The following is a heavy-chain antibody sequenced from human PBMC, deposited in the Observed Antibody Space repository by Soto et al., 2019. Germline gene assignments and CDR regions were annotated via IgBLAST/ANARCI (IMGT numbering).Heavy chain of an antibody. CDR1: GGSISSYY. V-gene: IGHV4-59*01. Sequence: SETLSLTCTVSGGSISSYYWTWIRQPPGKGLEWIGYIYYSGSTNYNPSLKSRVTISVDTSKNQFSLKLSSVTAADTAVYYCARTGGYSSSWYDYYYGMDVWGQGTTVTVSS. CDR2: IYYSGST. CDR3: ARTGGYSSSWYDYYYGMDV. D-gene: IGHD6-13*01. J-gene: IGHJ6*02.